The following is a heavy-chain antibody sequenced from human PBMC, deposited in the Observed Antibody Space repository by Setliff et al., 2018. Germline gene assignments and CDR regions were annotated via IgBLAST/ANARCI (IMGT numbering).Heavy chain of an antibody. D-gene: IGHD2-21*02. CDR2: IYYSGST. J-gene: IGHJ4*02. CDR1: GGSISSSSYY. CDR3: AGHWDFCGGDCPHNSIDY. Sequence: PSETLSLTCTVSGGSISSSSYYWGWIRQPPGKGLEWIGSIYYSGSTYYNPPLKSRVTISVDTSKNQFSLKLSSVTAADTAVYYCAGHWDFCGGDCPHNSIDYWGQGTQVTVSS. V-gene: IGHV4-39*01.